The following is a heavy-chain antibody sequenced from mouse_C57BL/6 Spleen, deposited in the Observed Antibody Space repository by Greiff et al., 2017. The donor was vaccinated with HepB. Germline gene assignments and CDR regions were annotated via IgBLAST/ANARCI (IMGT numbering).Heavy chain of an antibody. CDR3: ARERPNGYPFFDY. CDR2: IDPSDSET. V-gene: IGHV1-52*01. J-gene: IGHJ2*01. Sequence: VQLQQPGAELVRPGSSVKLSCKASGYTFTSYWMHWVKQRPIRGLEWIGNIDPSDSETHYNQKFKDKATLTVDKSSSTAYMQLSSLTSEDSAVYYCARERPNGYPFFDYWGQGTTLTVSS. D-gene: IGHD2-2*01. CDR1: GYTFTSYW.